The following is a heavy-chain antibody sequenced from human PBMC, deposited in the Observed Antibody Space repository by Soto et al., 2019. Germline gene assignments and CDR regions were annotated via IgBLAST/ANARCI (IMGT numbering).Heavy chain of an antibody. J-gene: IGHJ4*02. CDR3: ARGYLKGPMDY. D-gene: IGHD2-21*01. Sequence: SVKVYFKASGYAFTSYDINWVRQATGQGLEWMGWMNPNSGNTGYAQKFQGRVTMTRNTSISTAYMELSSLRSEDTAVYYCARGYLKGPMDYWGQGTLVTVSS. V-gene: IGHV1-8*01. CDR2: MNPNSGNT. CDR1: GYAFTSYD.